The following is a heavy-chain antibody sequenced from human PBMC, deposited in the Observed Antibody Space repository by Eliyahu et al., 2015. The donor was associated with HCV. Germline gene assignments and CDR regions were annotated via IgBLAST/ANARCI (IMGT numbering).Heavy chain of an antibody. V-gene: IGHV3-48*03. CDR1: GFTXSSYE. D-gene: IGHD3/OR15-3a*01. CDR3: ARVPYGWTFDY. CDR2: XSSSGSTI. J-gene: IGHJ4*02. Sequence: EVQLVESGGGLVQPGXSLXLSCAASGFTXSSYEMNWVRQAPGKGLXWVSYXSSSGSTIYYADXVKGRFTISRDNAKNSLYLQMNSLRAEDTAVYYCARVPYGWTFDYWGQGTLVTVSS.